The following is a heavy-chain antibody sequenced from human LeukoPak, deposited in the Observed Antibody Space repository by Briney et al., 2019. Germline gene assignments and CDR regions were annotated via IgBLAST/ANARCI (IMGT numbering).Heavy chain of an antibody. D-gene: IGHD2-2*01. CDR2: IWYDGSNE. CDR1: GFTFSSYG. V-gene: IGHV3-33*06. J-gene: IGHJ4*02. CDR3: AKDAVGTVVPPDY. Sequence: GRSLRLSCAASGFTFSSYGMHWVRQAPGKGLEWLAVIWYDGSNEFYADSAKGRFTISRDNSRNTLYLQMNSLRAEDTAVYYCAKDAVGTVVPPDYWGQGTLVTVSS.